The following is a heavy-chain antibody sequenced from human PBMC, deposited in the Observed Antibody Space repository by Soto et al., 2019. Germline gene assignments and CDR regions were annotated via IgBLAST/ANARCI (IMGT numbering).Heavy chain of an antibody. Sequence: QVQLVQSGAEVKKPGASVKVSCKASGNTFTNYDINWVRQATGQGLEYLGWMNPNSVDTAYVQKFQGRVTMTWDTSITTAYMELRSLRSEDTAVYFCARGVKYGAYARWFDPWGQGTLVTVSS. CDR3: ARGVKYGAYARWFDP. V-gene: IGHV1-8*01. J-gene: IGHJ5*02. CDR1: GNTFTNYD. CDR2: MNPNSVDT. D-gene: IGHD4-17*01.